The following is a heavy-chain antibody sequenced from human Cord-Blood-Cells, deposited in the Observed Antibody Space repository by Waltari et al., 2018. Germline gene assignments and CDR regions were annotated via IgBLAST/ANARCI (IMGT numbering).Heavy chain of an antibody. J-gene: IGHJ4*02. CDR3: ASYSGYDYFDY. V-gene: IGHV4-34*01. D-gene: IGHD5-12*01. Sequence: QVQLQQWGAGLLKPSETLSLTCAVYGGSFSGYSWSWIRQPPGKGLEWIGEINHSGSTNYNPSLKSRVTISVDTSKNQFSLKLSSVTAADTAVYYCASYSGYDYFDYWGQGTLVTVSS. CDR1: GGSFSGYS. CDR2: INHSGST.